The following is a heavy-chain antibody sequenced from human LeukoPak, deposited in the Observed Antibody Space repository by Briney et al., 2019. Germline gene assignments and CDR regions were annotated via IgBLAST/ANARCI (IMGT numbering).Heavy chain of an antibody. Sequence: SETLSLTCTVSGGTISSYYWSWIRQPPGKGLEWIGYIYYTGSTNYNPSLKSRVTISVDTSKNQFSLELSSVTAADTAVYYCARVGFGNTPHPIDYWGQGTLVTVSS. D-gene: IGHD4-23*01. CDR1: GGTISSYY. V-gene: IGHV4-59*01. J-gene: IGHJ4*02. CDR3: ARVGFGNTPHPIDY. CDR2: IYYTGST.